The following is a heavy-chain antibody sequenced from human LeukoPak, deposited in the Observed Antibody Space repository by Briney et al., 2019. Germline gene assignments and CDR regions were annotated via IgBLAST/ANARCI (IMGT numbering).Heavy chain of an antibody. CDR3: ARAYYDFWSGYYYYYYMDV. CDR2: IYYSGST. J-gene: IGHJ6*03. CDR1: GGSISGHY. Sequence: SETLSLTCTVSGGSISGHYWSWIRQPPGKGLEWIGYIYYSGSTNYNPSLKSRVTISVNTSKNQFSLKLSSVTAADTAVYYCARAYYDFWSGYYYYYYMDVWGKGTTVTVSS. D-gene: IGHD3-3*01. V-gene: IGHV4-59*11.